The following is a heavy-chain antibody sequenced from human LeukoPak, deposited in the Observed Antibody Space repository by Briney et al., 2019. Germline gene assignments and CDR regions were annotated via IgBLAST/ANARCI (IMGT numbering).Heavy chain of an antibody. J-gene: IGHJ6*03. Sequence: GASVKVSCKASGYTFTSNGITWVRQAPGQGLEWVGWISCNNGDTRYPQKLQGRVTVTTDTSTSTVYMELRGLRSDDTAVYYCARGDTIFAAQHYFYMDIWGKGTTVTVSS. V-gene: IGHV1-18*01. CDR1: GYTFTSNG. D-gene: IGHD3-3*01. CDR2: ISCNNGDT. CDR3: ARGDTIFAAQHYFYMDI.